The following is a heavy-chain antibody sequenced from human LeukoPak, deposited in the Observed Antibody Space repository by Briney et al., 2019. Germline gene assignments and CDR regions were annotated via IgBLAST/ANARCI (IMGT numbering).Heavy chain of an antibody. CDR1: GYTFSDYY. CDR2: INPNNGGT. D-gene: IGHD1-1*01. CDR3: ARDVGLEIHS. V-gene: IGHV1-2*02. J-gene: IGHJ4*02. Sequence: GASVKLSCKASGYTFSDYYMHWVRQAPGQGLEWMGWINPNNGGTNYAQKFQGRVTMTRDTSIRTAYMELSRLRSDDTAVYFCARDVGLEIHSWGQGTLVTVSS.